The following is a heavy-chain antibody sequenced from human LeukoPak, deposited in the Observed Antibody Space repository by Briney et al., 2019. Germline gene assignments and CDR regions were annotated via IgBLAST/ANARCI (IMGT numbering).Heavy chain of an antibody. V-gene: IGHV3-30-3*01. D-gene: IGHD3-10*01. CDR3: ARDQTPNYYYDSGSYYMLGY. CDR2: ISYDGSNK. CDR1: GFTFSSYA. J-gene: IGHJ4*02. Sequence: GGSLRLSCAASGFTFSSYAMHGVRQAPGKGLEWVAVISYDGSNKYYADSVKGRFTISRDNSKNTLYLQMNSLRAEDTALYYCARDQTPNYYYDSGSYYMLGYWGQGTLVTVSS.